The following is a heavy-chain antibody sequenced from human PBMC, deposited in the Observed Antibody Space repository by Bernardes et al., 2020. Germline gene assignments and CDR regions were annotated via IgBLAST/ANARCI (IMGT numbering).Heavy chain of an antibody. V-gene: IGHV4-34*01. Sequence: SETLSLTCAVSGGSFSSYYWSWIRQPPGKGLEWIWEINHSGSTNYNPSPKSRVTISVYTSTNQFSLKLSSVTAADTAMSYCSGVVGITIFGGRYYYYKDVRGKGPTVTVSS. CDR3: SGVVGITIFGGRYYYYKDV. CDR2: INHSGST. D-gene: IGHD3-3*01. CDR1: GGSFSSYY. J-gene: IGHJ6*03.